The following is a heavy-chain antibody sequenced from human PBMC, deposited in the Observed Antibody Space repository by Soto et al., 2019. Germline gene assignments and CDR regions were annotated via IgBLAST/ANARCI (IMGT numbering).Heavy chain of an antibody. J-gene: IGHJ4*02. CDR3: ARLPSSGYSTLDY. CDR2: IYYSGST. CDR1: GGSISSSSYY. D-gene: IGHD3-22*01. Sequence: SETLSLTCTVSGGSISSSSYYWGWIRQPPGKGLEWIGSIYYSGSTYYNPSLKSRVTISVDTSKNQFSLKLSSVTAADTAVYYCARLPSSGYSTLDYWGQGTLVTVS. V-gene: IGHV4-39*01.